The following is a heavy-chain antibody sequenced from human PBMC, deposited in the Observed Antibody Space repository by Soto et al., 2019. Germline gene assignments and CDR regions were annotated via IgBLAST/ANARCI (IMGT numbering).Heavy chain of an antibody. Sequence: QVQLQESGPGLVKPSQTLSLTCTVSGGSISSGGYYWSWLRQHPGKGLEWIGYIYSSGSTYYNPSLKSRVTISVDTSKNQFSLKLSSVTAADTAVYYCARDRYPTDPPAFDIWGQGTMVTVSS. CDR3: ARDRYPTDPPAFDI. V-gene: IGHV4-31*03. D-gene: IGHD4-17*01. CDR2: IYSSGST. CDR1: GGSISSGGYY. J-gene: IGHJ3*02.